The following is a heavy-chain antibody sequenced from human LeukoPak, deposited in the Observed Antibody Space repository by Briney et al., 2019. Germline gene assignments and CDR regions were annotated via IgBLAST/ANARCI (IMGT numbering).Heavy chain of an antibody. J-gene: IGHJ6*03. Sequence: SETLSLTCSVSGGSITNFFWTWIRQPAGKGLEYIGRIYASGSIDYNPSLKSRVTMSVNTSNNQFSLNLTSVTAADTALYFCARSARFNYFYMDVWGKGTSVTVSS. CDR3: ARSARFNYFYMDV. V-gene: IGHV4-4*07. CDR2: IYASGSI. CDR1: GGSITNFF. D-gene: IGHD2-15*01.